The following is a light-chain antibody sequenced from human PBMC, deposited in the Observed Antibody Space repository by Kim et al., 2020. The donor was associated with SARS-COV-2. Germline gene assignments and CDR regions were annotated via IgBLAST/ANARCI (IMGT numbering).Light chain of an antibody. CDR2: DAS. CDR3: QQYNNWPRT. Sequence: EIVMTQSPATLSVSPGERATLSCRASQSVSNNLAWYQQKPGQAPRLLIYDASTRATGIPARFSGSASGTEFTLTISSLQSEDFAVYYCQQYNNWPRTFGQGTKVAIK. CDR1: QSVSNN. V-gene: IGKV3-15*01. J-gene: IGKJ1*01.